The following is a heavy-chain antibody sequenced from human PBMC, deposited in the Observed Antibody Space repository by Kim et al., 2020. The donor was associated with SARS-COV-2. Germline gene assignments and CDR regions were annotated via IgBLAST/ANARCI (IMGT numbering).Heavy chain of an antibody. CDR2: INHSGST. Sequence: SETLSLTCAVYGGSFSGYYWSWIRQPPGKGLEWIGEINHSGSTNYNPSLKSRVTISVDTSKNQFSLKLSSVTAADTAVYYCARGKWFGELYFDYWGQGTL. J-gene: IGHJ4*02. CDR1: GGSFSGYY. CDR3: ARGKWFGELYFDY. D-gene: IGHD3-10*01. V-gene: IGHV4-34*01.